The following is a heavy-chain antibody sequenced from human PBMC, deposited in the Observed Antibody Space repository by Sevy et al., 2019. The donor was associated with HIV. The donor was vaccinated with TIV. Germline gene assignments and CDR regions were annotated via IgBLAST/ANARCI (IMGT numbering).Heavy chain of an antibody. CDR3: ARSKLGTYYYDSSGYYGEFDY. Sequence: SETLSLTCTVSGGSISSYYWSWIRQPPGKGLEGIGYIYYSGSTNYNPSLKSRVTLSVDTSKNQFSLKLSSVTAAETAVYYCARSKLGTYYYDSSGYYGEFDYWGQGTLVTVSS. CDR1: GGSISSYY. CDR2: IYYSGST. J-gene: IGHJ4*02. V-gene: IGHV4-59*01. D-gene: IGHD3-22*01.